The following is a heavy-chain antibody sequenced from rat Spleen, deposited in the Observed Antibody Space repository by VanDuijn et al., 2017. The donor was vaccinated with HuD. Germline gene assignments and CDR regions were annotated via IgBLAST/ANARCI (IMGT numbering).Heavy chain of an antibody. CDR2: INWSGTTI. CDR3: TRGTIPAIPFDY. CDR1: GFTFDDYG. Sequence: EVNLVESGGGLVQPGRSLKLSCAASGFTFDDYGMAWVRRAPKSGLEWVANINWSGTTIPYPDSVKGRFTISRDNAKNALYLQMNNLRSEDTAIYYCTRGTIPAIPFDYWGQGVTVTVSS. J-gene: IGHJ2*01. D-gene: IGHD1-2*01. V-gene: IGHV5-36*01.